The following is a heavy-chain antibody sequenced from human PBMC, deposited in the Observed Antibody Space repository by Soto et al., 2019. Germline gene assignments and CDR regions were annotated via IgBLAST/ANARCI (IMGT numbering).Heavy chain of an antibody. Sequence: ASVKVSCAASGFTFRNYFMHWVRQVPGEGLVWVSRMSGDGKTISYADSVKGRFTISRDNAKNTLYLQMNSLRVEDTAVYYCARTYVPGIAGFDPWGQGTLVTVSS. CDR1: GFTFRNYF. V-gene: IGHV3-74*01. CDR3: ARTYVPGIAGFDP. J-gene: IGHJ5*02. D-gene: IGHD1-1*01. CDR2: MSGDGKTI.